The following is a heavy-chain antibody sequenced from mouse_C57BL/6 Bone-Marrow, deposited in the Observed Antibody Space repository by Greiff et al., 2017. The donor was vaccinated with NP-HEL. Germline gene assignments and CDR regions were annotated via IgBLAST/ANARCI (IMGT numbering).Heavy chain of an antibody. CDR1: GYSITSGYY. V-gene: IGHV3-6*01. J-gene: IGHJ2*01. CDR2: ISYDGSN. Sequence: EVKLQESGPGLVKPSQSLSLTCSVTGYSITSGYYWNWIRQFPGNKLEWMGYISYDGSNNYNPSLKNRISITRDTSKNQFFLKLNSVTTEDTATYYCAREGTVVARFDYWGQGTTLTVSS. CDR3: AREGTVVARFDY. D-gene: IGHD1-1*01.